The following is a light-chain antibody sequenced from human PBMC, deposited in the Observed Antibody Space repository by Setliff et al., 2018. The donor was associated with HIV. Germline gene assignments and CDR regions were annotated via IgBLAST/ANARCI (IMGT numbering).Light chain of an antibody. J-gene: IGLJ1*01. V-gene: IGLV2-14*01. CDR3: ASYTKRNVFV. CDR1: TSDVGSYTF. Sequence: QSALTQPASVSGSPGQSITISCTGTTSDVGSYTFVSWYQHYPGEAPKLILYEVTDRPSGVSYRFSGSRSGTTASLTISGLRAEDEADYYCASYTKRNVFVFGTGTKV. CDR2: EVT.